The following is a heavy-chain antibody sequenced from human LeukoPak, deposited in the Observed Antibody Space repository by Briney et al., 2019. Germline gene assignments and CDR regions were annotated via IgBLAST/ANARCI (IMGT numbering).Heavy chain of an antibody. Sequence: ASVKVSCKASGYTFTGYYMHWVRQAPGQGLEWMGWINPNSGGTNYAQKFQGRVTMTGNTSISTAYMELSRLRSDDTAVYYCARDGVVVPAAMSYYYMDVWGKGTTVTISS. J-gene: IGHJ6*03. CDR1: GYTFTGYY. V-gene: IGHV1-2*02. D-gene: IGHD2-2*01. CDR2: INPNSGGT. CDR3: ARDGVVVPAAMSYYYMDV.